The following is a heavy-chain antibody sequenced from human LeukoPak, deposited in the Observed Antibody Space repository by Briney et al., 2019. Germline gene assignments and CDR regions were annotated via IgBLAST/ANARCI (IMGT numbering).Heavy chain of an antibody. J-gene: IGHJ3*02. CDR2: IIPIFGTA. CDR1: GGTFSSYA. Sequence: SAKVSCKASGGTFSSYAISWVRQAPGQGLEWMGGIIPIFGTANYAQKFQGRVTITADESTSTAYMELSSLRSEDTAVYYCAGLREPQAAFDIWGQGTMVTVSS. CDR3: AGLREPQAAFDI. V-gene: IGHV1-69*13. D-gene: IGHD1-26*01.